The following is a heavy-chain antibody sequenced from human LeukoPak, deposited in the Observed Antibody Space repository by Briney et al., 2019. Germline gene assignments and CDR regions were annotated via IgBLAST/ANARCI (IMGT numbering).Heavy chain of an antibody. D-gene: IGHD6-13*01. Sequence: SQTLSLTCAVSGGSISSGGYSWSWIRQPPGKGLEWIGYIYHSGSTYYNPSLKSRVTISVDTSKNQFSLKLSSVTAADTAVYYCARGSRAAAGLNYWGQGTLVTVSS. J-gene: IGHJ4*02. CDR2: IYHSGST. CDR1: GGSISSGGYS. V-gene: IGHV4-30-2*01. CDR3: ARGSRAAAGLNY.